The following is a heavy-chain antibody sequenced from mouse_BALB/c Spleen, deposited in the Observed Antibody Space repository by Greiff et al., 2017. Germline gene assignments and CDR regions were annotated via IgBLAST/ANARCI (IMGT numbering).Heavy chain of an antibody. V-gene: IGHV1-67*01. Sequence: VKLMESGPELVRPGVSVKISCKGSGYTFTDYAMHWVKQSHAKSLEWIGVISTYYGNTNYNQKFKGKATMTVDKSSSTAYMELARLTSEDSAIYYCARSFYDSYAMDYWGQGTSVTVSS. CDR3: ARSFYDSYAMDY. J-gene: IGHJ4*01. CDR2: ISTYYGNT. CDR1: GYTFTDYA. D-gene: IGHD2-3*01.